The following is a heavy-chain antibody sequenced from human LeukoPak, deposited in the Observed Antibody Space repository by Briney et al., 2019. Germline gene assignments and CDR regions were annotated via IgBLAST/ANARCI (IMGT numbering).Heavy chain of an antibody. Sequence: GGSLRLSCAASGFTVSSNYMSWVRQAPGKGLEWVSYISSSSTIYYADSVKGRFTISRDNAKNSLYLQMNSLRAEDTAVYYCARNSGSYSGRWDYWGQGTLVTVSS. CDR3: ARNSGSYSGRWDY. J-gene: IGHJ4*02. V-gene: IGHV3-69-1*01. CDR1: GFTVSSNY. CDR2: ISSSSTI. D-gene: IGHD1-26*01.